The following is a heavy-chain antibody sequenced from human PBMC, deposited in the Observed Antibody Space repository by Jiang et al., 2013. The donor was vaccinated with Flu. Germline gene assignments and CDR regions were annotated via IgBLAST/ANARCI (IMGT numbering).Heavy chain of an antibody. CDR2: SITVGAP. D-gene: IGHD3-10*01. CDR3: ARHGRQYYYGSGSYYNPPYYFDY. J-gene: IGHJ4*02. V-gene: IGHV4-59*08. CDR1: SYY. Sequence: SYYWSWIRQPPGRDWSGLGISITVGAPTTTPPLKSRVTISVDTSKNQFSLKLSSVTAADTAVYYCARHGRQYYYGSGSYYNPPYYFDYWGQGTLVTVSS.